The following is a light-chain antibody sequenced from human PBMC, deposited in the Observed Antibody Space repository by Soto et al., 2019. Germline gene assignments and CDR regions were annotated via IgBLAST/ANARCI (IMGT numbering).Light chain of an antibody. J-gene: IGLJ1*01. CDR3: SSYSISTAYL. CDR1: GSDIGAYNY. CDR2: EVS. Sequence: QSALTQPASVSGSPGQSITISCTGTGSDIGAYNYVSWYQQHPGKAPKVVIYEVSNRPSGVSYRFSGSKSGNTASLTISGLQAEDEADYFCSSYSISTAYLFGTGTKLTVL. V-gene: IGLV2-14*01.